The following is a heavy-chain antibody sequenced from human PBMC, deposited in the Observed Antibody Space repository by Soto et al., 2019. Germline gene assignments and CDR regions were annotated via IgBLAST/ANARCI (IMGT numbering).Heavy chain of an antibody. V-gene: IGHV1-2*04. CDR2: INPNSGGT. J-gene: IGHJ5*02. CDR1: GYTFTRSG. Sequence: ASVKVSCKASGYTFTRSGISWVRQAPGQGLEWMGWINPNSGGTNYAQKFQGWVTMTRDTSISTAYMHLNSLRVEDTAVYYCARDNDGAQFASSYNDLWGQGTLVTVSS. CDR3: ARDNDGAQFASSYNDL. D-gene: IGHD6-6*01.